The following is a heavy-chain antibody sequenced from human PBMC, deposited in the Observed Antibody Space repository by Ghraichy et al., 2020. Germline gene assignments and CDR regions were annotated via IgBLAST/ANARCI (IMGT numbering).Heavy chain of an antibody. Sequence: TLSLTCTVSGGSISSGGHYWTWIRQHPGKGLEWIGYIYNSGSTYYNPSLKSRVTLSVDTFKNQFSLKLSSVTAADTAVYYCARLLFSSSSGGDYWGQGTLVTGSS. CDR3: ARLLFSSSSGGDY. CDR1: GGSISSGGHY. V-gene: IGHV4-31*03. J-gene: IGHJ4*02. CDR2: IYNSGST. D-gene: IGHD6-6*01.